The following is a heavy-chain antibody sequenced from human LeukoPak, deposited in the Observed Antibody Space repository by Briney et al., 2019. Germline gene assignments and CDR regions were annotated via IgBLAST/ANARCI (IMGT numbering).Heavy chain of an antibody. J-gene: IGHJ4*02. V-gene: IGHV1-2*02. CDR3: ARDGVGTYDY. CDR1: GYTFTDYY. Sequence: ASVKVSCKASGYTFTDYYIHWLRQAPGQGLEWMGWIYPNNGDTNYAQKFQGSVTMTRDTSINTAYTELSSLTSDDTAVYYCARDGVGTYDYWGQGTLVTVSS. CDR2: IYPNNGDT. D-gene: IGHD1-26*01.